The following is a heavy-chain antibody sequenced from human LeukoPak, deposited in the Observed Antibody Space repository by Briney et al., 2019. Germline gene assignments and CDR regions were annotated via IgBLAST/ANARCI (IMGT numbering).Heavy chain of an antibody. CDR3: ARGHGGLDY. CDR1: GFTFSSYA. D-gene: IGHD3-10*01. J-gene: IGHJ4*02. V-gene: IGHV3-23*01. Sequence: GGSLRLSCAASGFTFSSYAMSWVRQAPGKGLEWVSAISGSGGTTYYADSVKGRFTISRDNAKNSLYLQMNSLRDEDTAVYFCARGHGGLDYWGQGTLVTVSS. CDR2: ISGSGGTT.